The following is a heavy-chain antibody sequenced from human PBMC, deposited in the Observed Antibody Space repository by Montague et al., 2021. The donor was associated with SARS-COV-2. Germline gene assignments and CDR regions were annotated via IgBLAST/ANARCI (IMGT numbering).Heavy chain of an antibody. Sequence: SLRLSCAASGFTFSSYAMHWVRQAPGKGLEWVAVISYDGSNKYYXGSVKGRFTISRDNSKNTLYLQMNSLRAEDTAVYYCAGGLLWFGEFGYWGQGTLVTVSS. CDR1: GFTFSSYA. CDR2: ISYDGSNK. V-gene: IGHV3-30-3*01. CDR3: AGGLLWFGEFGY. D-gene: IGHD3-10*01. J-gene: IGHJ4*02.